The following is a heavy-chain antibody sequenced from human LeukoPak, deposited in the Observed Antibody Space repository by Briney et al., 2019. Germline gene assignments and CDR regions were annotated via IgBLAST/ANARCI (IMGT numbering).Heavy chain of an antibody. CDR3: ATVGLVWFGPITPFDY. CDR2: FDPEDGET. D-gene: IGHD3-10*01. V-gene: IGHV1-24*01. CDR1: GYTLTELS. J-gene: IGHJ4*02. Sequence: ASVKVSCKVSGYTLTELSMHWVRQAPGKGLEWMGGFDPEDGETFYAQEFQGRVTMTEDTSTDTAYMELSSLRSEDTAVYYCATVGLVWFGPITPFDYWGQGTLVTVSS.